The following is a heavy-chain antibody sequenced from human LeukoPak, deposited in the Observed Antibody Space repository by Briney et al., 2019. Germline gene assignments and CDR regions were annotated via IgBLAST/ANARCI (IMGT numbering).Heavy chain of an antibody. D-gene: IGHD2-8*01. Sequence: GGSLRLSCAASGFTFSTYWMSWLRQAPGKGLEWVASINQDGSQKRYVDSVQGRFTISRDNTKNSLFLQMNSLRAEDTAVYYCARLKDDVTKLDYWGQGTLVTVSS. CDR3: ARLKDDVTKLDY. V-gene: IGHV3-7*01. CDR1: GFTFSTYW. J-gene: IGHJ4*02. CDR2: INQDGSQK.